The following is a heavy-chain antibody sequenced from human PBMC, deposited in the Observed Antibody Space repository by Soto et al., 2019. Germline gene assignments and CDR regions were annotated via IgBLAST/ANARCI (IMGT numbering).Heavy chain of an antibody. Sequence: LRLSCAAAGQTFSSYTMNWVRQAPGKGLEWVSSISSGSSFIYYADSVKGRFTISRNNAKKSLYLQMNSLGAEDTAVYYCATSIAVAAPFDSWGQGTLVTVSS. CDR1: GQTFSSYT. CDR3: ATSIAVAAPFDS. J-gene: IGHJ4*02. CDR2: ISSGSSFI. D-gene: IGHD6-19*01. V-gene: IGHV3-21*01.